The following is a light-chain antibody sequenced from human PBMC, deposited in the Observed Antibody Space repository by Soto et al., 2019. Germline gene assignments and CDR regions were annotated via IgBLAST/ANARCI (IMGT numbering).Light chain of an antibody. J-gene: IGKJ5*01. CDR2: DAS. CDR3: QQYENLPT. V-gene: IGKV1-33*01. Sequence: MTQSPLSLPVTPGEPASISCRSSQILLHSNGHYYLDWYQQKPGRAPKLLIYDASNLEAGVPSRFRGSGSGTDFTFTISRLQPEDIATYYCQQYENLPTFGQGTRLEI. CDR1: QILLHSNGHYY.